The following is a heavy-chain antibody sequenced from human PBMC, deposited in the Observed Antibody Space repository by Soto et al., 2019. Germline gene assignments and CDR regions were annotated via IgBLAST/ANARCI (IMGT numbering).Heavy chain of an antibody. CDR2: ISPYNGHT. D-gene: IGHD3-3*01. Sequence: QIQLVQSGGEVKKPGASVNLSCKASGYIFNGYGIGWVRQAPGQGLEWMGWISPYNGHTEYSQSLQGRLTVTADTSTTTVYMELRSLRSDDTAVYYCARGGSGYHTGRGFAGAMDVWGQGTTVTVSS. J-gene: IGHJ6*02. CDR1: GYIFNGYG. V-gene: IGHV1-18*04. CDR3: ARGGSGYHTGRGFAGAMDV.